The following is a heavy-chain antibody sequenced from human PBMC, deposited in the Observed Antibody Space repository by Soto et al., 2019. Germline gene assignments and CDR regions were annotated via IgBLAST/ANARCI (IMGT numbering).Heavy chain of an antibody. V-gene: IGHV3-23*01. CDR2: ISGSGGST. Sequence: GGSLRLSCAASGFTFSTYAMTWVRQAPGKGLEWVSSISGSGGSTYYADSVKGRFTISRDNSKNTVYLQMNSLRAEDTALYYCAKLLTSQDCWGQGTLVTVSS. CDR3: AKLLTSQDC. CDR1: GFTFSTYA. J-gene: IGHJ4*02.